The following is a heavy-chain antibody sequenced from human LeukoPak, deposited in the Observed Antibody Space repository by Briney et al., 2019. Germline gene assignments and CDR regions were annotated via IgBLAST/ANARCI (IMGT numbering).Heavy chain of an antibody. CDR2: INPNSGGT. Sequence: ASVKVSCKASGYTFTGYYMHWVRPAPGQGLEWMGWINPNSGGTNYAQKFQGRVTMTRDTSISTAYMELSRLRFDDTAVYYCARELTMIVVAHAFDIWGQGTMVTVSS. CDR3: ARELTMIVVAHAFDI. D-gene: IGHD3-22*01. V-gene: IGHV1-2*02. J-gene: IGHJ3*02. CDR1: GYTFTGYY.